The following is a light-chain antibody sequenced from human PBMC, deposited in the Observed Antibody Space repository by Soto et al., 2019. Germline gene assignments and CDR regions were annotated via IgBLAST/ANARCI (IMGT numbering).Light chain of an antibody. V-gene: IGKV3-20*01. Sequence: EIVLTQSPGTLSLSPGERATLSCRASQSVSSNYLAWYQQKPGQAPRLLIYGASSRATGIPDRFGGNGSGTDFTLTISRLEPEDFAVYYCQQYGSSPPRTFGQGTKVEIK. CDR1: QSVSSNY. CDR3: QQYGSSPPRT. J-gene: IGKJ1*01. CDR2: GAS.